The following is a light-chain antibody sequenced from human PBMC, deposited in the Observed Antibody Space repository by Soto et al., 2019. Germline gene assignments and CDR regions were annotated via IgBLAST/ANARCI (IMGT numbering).Light chain of an antibody. CDR1: SSDVGGYNY. V-gene: IGLV2-14*01. J-gene: IGLJ2*01. CDR2: DVS. CDR3: RSYTSSSTNVV. Sequence: QSVLTQPASVSGSPGQSITISCTGTSSDVGGYNYVSWYQQHPGKAPKLMIYDVSNRHSGVSNRFSGSKSGNTASLPISGLQAEDEADYYCRSYTSSSTNVVFGGGTQLTVL.